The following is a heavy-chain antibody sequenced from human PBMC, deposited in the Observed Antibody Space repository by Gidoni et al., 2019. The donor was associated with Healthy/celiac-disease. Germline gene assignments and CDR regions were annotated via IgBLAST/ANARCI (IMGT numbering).Heavy chain of an antibody. V-gene: IGHV3-48*03. Sequence: EVQLVESGGGLVQPGGSLRLSCAASGFTFSSYEMNWVRQAPGKRLEWVSYISSSGSTIYYADSVKGRFTISRDNAKNSLYLQMNSLRAEDTAVYYCARDPGAGAFDIWGQGTMVTVSS. J-gene: IGHJ3*02. CDR1: GFTFSSYE. CDR3: ARDPGAGAFDI. CDR2: ISSSGSTI. D-gene: IGHD6-13*01.